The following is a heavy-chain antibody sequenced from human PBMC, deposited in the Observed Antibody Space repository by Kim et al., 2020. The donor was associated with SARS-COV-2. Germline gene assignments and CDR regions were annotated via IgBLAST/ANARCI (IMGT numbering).Heavy chain of an antibody. D-gene: IGHD2-15*01. J-gene: IGHJ5*02. CDR1: GYTFTSYA. V-gene: IGHV1-3*01. Sequence: ASVKVSCKASGYTFTSYAMHWVRQAPGQRLEWMGWINAGNGNTKYSQKFQGRVTITRDTSASTAYMELSSLRSEDTAVYYCARALGYCSGGSCFYFDPWGQGTLVTVSS. CDR3: ARALGYCSGGSCFYFDP. CDR2: INAGNGNT.